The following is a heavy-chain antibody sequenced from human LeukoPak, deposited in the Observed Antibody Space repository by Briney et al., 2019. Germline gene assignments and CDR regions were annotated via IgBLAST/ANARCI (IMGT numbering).Heavy chain of an antibody. Sequence: PGGSLILSCAASGFTFSGAAMHWVRQASGKGLEWVGHIRSKANSYATAYAASVKGRFTISRDDSKNTAYLQMTGLKTEDTAVYYCIHYGSGSYSTDYWGQGTLVTVSS. CDR3: IHYGSGSYSTDY. D-gene: IGHD3-10*01. CDR1: GFTFSGAA. V-gene: IGHV3-73*01. J-gene: IGHJ4*02. CDR2: IRSKANSYAT.